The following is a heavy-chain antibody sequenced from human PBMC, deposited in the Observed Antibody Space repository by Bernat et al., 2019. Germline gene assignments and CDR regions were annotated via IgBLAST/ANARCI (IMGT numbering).Heavy chain of an antibody. CDR1: GGSISSYY. D-gene: IGHD4-23*01. CDR2: IYYSGST. Sequence: QVQLQESGPGLVKPSETLSLTCTVSGGSISSYYWSWIRQPPGKGLEWIGYIYYSGSTNYNPSLKSRVTISVDTSKNQFSLKLTSVTAADTAGYYCASVFGGNSAYWYFDLWGRGTLVTVSS. J-gene: IGHJ2*01. V-gene: IGHV4-59*01. CDR3: ASVFGGNSAYWYFDL.